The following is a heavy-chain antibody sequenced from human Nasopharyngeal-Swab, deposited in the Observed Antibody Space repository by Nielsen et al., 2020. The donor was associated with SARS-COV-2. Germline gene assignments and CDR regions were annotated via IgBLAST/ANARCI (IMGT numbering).Heavy chain of an antibody. CDR3: ASARGENYDASGPGDH. Sequence: ASVKVSCKASGYTFSSYGINWVRQAPGQGLEWMGRINADSGGTNYAQKFQGRVTMTRDTSTSTTYLELSGLGSDDTAMFYCASARGENYDASGPGDHWGQGTLVTVSS. CDR1: GYTFSSYG. CDR2: INADSGGT. V-gene: IGHV1-2*06. D-gene: IGHD3-22*01. J-gene: IGHJ4*02.